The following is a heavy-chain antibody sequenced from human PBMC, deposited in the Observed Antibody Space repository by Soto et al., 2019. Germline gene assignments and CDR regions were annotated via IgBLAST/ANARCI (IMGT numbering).Heavy chain of an antibody. CDR3: ATGPSGSAWDEEHL. V-gene: IGHV4-39*01. CDR2: LSYLGTT. D-gene: IGHD6-19*01. J-gene: IGHJ2*01. Sequence: SETLSLTCTVSNDSIRSGTYYWAWIRQPPGRGLEWMGSLSYLGTTDYNPSLKSRVTISKDASKNQFSLKLTSVTAADTPVYYCATGPSGSAWDEEHLCGRGPLVTVSS. CDR1: NDSIRSGTYY.